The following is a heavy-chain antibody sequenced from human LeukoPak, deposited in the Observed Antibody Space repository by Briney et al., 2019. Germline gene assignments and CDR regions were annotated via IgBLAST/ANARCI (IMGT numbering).Heavy chain of an antibody. CDR3: ARSSRYDIWTGYPY. D-gene: IGHD3-9*01. Sequence: SVKVSCKASGFTFPSSAVQWVRLARGQRLEWIGWIVVGSGNTNYAQNFQERVTITRDMSTSTAYMELSRLRSDDTAVYYCARSSRYDIWTGYPYWGQGTLVTVSP. CDR2: IVVGSGNT. CDR1: GFTFPSSA. J-gene: IGHJ4*02. V-gene: IGHV1-58*01.